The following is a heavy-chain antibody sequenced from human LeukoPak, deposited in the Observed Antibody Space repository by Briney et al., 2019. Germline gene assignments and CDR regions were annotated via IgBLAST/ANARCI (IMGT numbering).Heavy chain of an antibody. CDR1: GGSISSSSYY. V-gene: IGHV4-39*01. CDR3: ARHSSLGYYYGSGSPLGV. CDR2: IYYSGST. D-gene: IGHD3-10*01. J-gene: IGHJ6*02. Sequence: PSETLSLTCTVSGGSISSSSYYWGWIRQPPGKGLEWSGSIYYSGSTYYNPSLKSRVTISVDTSKNQFSLKLSSVTAADTAVYYCARHSSLGYYYGSGSPLGVWGQGTTVTVSS.